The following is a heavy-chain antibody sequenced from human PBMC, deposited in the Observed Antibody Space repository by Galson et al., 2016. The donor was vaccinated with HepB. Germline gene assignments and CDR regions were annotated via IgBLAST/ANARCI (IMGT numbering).Heavy chain of an antibody. D-gene: IGHD3-3*01. V-gene: IGHV1-69*13. J-gene: IGHJ3*02. CDR3: ARDLRQSPRGWSGYYGKVFYI. CDR1: GGTFRSHA. Sequence: SVKVSCKASGGTFRSHAICWVRQAPGQGLEWMGGIIPIFGTTKYAQKFQGAVTITSDESTSTASMELMSRRSDDTAVYYCARDLRQSPRGWSGYYGKVFYIWGQGTMVTVSS. CDR2: IIPIFGTT.